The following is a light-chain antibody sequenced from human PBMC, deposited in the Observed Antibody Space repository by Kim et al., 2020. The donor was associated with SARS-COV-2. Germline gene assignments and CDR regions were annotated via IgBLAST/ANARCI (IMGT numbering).Light chain of an antibody. CDR2: AAS. Sequence: AAVGGRVTVTCRGSQSISRYLNWYQQKPGKAPKLLIYAASTLQSGVPSRFSGSESGTDFTLTISSLQPEDIATYYCQQSYSIPQTFGQGTKVDIK. V-gene: IGKV1-39*01. CDR3: QQSYSIPQT. J-gene: IGKJ1*01. CDR1: QSISRY.